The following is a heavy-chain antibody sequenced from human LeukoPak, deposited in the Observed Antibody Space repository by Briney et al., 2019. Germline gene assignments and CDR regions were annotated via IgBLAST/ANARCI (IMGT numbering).Heavy chain of an antibody. J-gene: IGHJ4*02. CDR3: AKSFFASSPFPLDY. V-gene: IGHV3-23*01. CDR2: ISGSGGST. Sequence: GGSLRLSCAVSGFTFSSHAMSWVRQAPGKGLEWVSSISGSGGSTYFADFVKGRFNLSRDSSKNSLYLQMNSLRADDTAVYYCAKSFFASSPFPLDYWGQGTLVTVSS. CDR1: GFTFSSHA. D-gene: IGHD6-6*01.